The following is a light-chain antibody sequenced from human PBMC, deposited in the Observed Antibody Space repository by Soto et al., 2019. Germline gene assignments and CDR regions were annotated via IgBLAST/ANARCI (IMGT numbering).Light chain of an antibody. CDR2: DAS. CDR1: QSISSW. Sequence: DMHMTQSPSTLSASVGDRVTITSRASQSISSWLAWYQQKPGKAPKLLIYDASSLESGVPSRFSGSGSGTEFTLTISSLQPDDFATYYCQQYNSYSPWTFGQGTKVDIK. CDR3: QQYNSYSPWT. J-gene: IGKJ1*01. V-gene: IGKV1-5*01.